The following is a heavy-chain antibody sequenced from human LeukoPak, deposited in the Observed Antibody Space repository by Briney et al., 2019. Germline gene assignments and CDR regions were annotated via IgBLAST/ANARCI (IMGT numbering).Heavy chain of an antibody. Sequence: GGSLRLSCAVSGFTLSSNWMHWVRQVPGKGLEWVSRIDDVGSGTSYADSVKGRFTISRDDAKNTVYLQMNSLRAEDTAVYYCAKELAAAGTIDYWGQGTLVTVSS. V-gene: IGHV3-74*01. D-gene: IGHD6-13*01. CDR1: GFTLSSNW. CDR3: AKELAAAGTIDY. J-gene: IGHJ4*02. CDR2: IDDVGSGT.